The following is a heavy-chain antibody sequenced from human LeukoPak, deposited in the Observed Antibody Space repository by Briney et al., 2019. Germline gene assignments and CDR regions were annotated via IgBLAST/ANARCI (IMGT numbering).Heavy chain of an antibody. V-gene: IGHV6-1*01. CDR3: ARIPDYYGSGSTVYYFDY. CDR1: GDSVSSNSAA. CDR2: TYYRSKWYN. Sequence: RSQTLSLTCAISGDSVSSNSAAWNWIRQSPSRGLEWLGRTYYRSKWYNDYAVSVKSRITINPDTSKNQFSLQLNSVTPEDTAVYYCARIPDYYGSGSTVYYFDYWGQGTLVTVSS. D-gene: IGHD3-10*01. J-gene: IGHJ4*02.